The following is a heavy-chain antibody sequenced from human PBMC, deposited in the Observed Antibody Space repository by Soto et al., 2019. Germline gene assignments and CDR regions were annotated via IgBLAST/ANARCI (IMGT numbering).Heavy chain of an antibody. Sequence: QLQLQESGSGLVKPSQTLSLTCAVSGGSISSDGYSWCWIRQPPGKGLEYIGYIYHSGSTYYNPSLKRRVTMSVDRSKNQFALKVSSVTAADTAVYYCARGRPTRFDPWGQGTLVTVSS. CDR1: GGSISSDGYS. J-gene: IGHJ5*02. CDR3: ARGRPTRFDP. CDR2: IYHSGST. V-gene: IGHV4-30-2*01.